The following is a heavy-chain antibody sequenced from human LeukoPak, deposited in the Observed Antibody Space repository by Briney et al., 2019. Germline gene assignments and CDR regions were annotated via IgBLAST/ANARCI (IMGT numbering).Heavy chain of an antibody. D-gene: IGHD2-2*01. CDR3: AKDLLSSTSRFGGIDY. CDR2: ISGSGGGT. CDR1: GFTFSSYA. V-gene: IGHV3-23*01. J-gene: IGHJ4*02. Sequence: GGSLRLSCATSGFTFSSYAMSWVRQAPGKGLEWVSSISGSGGGTYYADSVKGRFTISRDNSKNTLYLQMSSLRAEDTALYYCAKDLLSSTSRFGGIDYWGQGTLVTVSS.